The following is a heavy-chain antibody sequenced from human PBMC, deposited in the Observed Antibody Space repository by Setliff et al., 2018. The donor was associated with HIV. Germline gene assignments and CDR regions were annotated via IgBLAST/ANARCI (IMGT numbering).Heavy chain of an antibody. CDR3: ARETADCSSTSCSNPLIDY. CDR2: ISSTSSTI. D-gene: IGHD2-2*01. V-gene: IGHV3-48*01. J-gene: IGHJ4*02. CDR1: GSGFTFSSYS. Sequence: GGSLRLSCAASGSGFTFSSYSMNWVRQASGKGLEWVSYISSTSSTIYYANSVKGRFTISRDDAKNSLDLQMNSLRAEDTAVYYCARETADCSSTSCSNPLIDYWGQGTLVTVSS.